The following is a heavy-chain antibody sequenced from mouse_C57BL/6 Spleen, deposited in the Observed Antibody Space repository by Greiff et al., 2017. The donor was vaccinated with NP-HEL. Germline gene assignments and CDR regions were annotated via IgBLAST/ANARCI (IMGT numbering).Heavy chain of an antibody. CDR2: IHPSDSDT. CDR3: AIGDRYDYEADWYFDV. Sequence: VKLQQPGAELVKPGASVKVSCKASGYTFTSYWMHWVKQRPGQGLEWIGRIHPSDSDTNYNQKFKGKATLTVDKSSSTAYMQLSSLTSEDSAVYYWAIGDRYDYEADWYFDVWGTGTTVTVSS. J-gene: IGHJ1*03. D-gene: IGHD2-4*01. V-gene: IGHV1-74*01. CDR1: GYTFTSYW.